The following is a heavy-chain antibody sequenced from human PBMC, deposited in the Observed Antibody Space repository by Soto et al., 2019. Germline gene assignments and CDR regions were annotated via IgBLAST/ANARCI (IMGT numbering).Heavy chain of an antibody. CDR1: GYTFTSYY. Sequence: QVQLVQSGAEVKKPGASVKVSCKASGYTFTSYYMHWVRQAPGQGLEWMGIINPSGGSTSYAQKFQGSVTLTRDTSTSTVYMELSSLRYEDKAVYYCARGSEWLVESITDYWGQGTLVTVSS. D-gene: IGHD6-19*01. J-gene: IGHJ4*02. CDR2: INPSGGST. V-gene: IGHV1-46*01. CDR3: ARGSEWLVESITDY.